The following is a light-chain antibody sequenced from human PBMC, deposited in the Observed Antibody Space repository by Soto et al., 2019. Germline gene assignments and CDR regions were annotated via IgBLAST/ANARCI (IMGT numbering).Light chain of an antibody. CDR1: QSVSNY. Sequence: EIVLTQSPATLSLSPGERATLSCRASQSVSNYLAWYQEKPGQAPRLLIYDAFNRATGIPARFSGSGSGTDFTLTIRRLEPEDFAVYYCQQYGSSPRTFGQGTKVDNK. CDR2: DAF. V-gene: IGKV3-11*01. CDR3: QQYGSSPRT. J-gene: IGKJ1*01.